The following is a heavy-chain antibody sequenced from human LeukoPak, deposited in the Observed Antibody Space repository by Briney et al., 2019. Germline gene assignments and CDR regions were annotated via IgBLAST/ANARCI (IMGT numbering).Heavy chain of an antibody. CDR2: IYYSGST. J-gene: IGHJ4*02. D-gene: IGHD7-27*01. V-gene: IGHV4-30-4*08. CDR1: GGSISSGDYY. Sequence: SQTLSLTCTVSGGSISSGDYYWSWIRQPPGKGLEWIGYIYYSGSTYYNPSLKSRVTISVDTSKNQFSLKLSSVTAADTAVYYCARVSGWGYYFDYWGQGTLVTVSS. CDR3: ARVSGWGYYFDY.